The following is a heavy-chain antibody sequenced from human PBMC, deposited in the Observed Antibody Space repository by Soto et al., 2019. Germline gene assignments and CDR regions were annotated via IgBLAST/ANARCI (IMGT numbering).Heavy chain of an antibody. V-gene: IGHV4-30-4*01. CDR1: GGSINSGDYY. Sequence: SETLSLTCTVSGGSINSGDYYWTWIRPPPGKGLEWIGYIYYTGSTYYKPSLQSRVTISVDTSKNQFSLKLSSVTAADTAVYYCARVRGRSYGYALDYWGQGTLVTVSS. J-gene: IGHJ4*02. D-gene: IGHD5-18*01. CDR2: IYYTGST. CDR3: ARVRGRSYGYALDY.